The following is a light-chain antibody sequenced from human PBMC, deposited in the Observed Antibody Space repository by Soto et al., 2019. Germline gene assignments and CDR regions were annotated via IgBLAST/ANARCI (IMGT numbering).Light chain of an antibody. J-gene: IGKJ1*01. V-gene: IGKV3-20*01. CDR3: QQDGSSGT. CDR1: QSVSNNY. Sequence: EIVLTQSPGTLSLSPGERATLSCRASQSVSNNYLAWYQQKPGQAPSLLIYGASNRATGIPDRFSGSGSGTDFTLTISRLEPEDCAVYYCQQDGSSGTFGQGTKVEIK. CDR2: GAS.